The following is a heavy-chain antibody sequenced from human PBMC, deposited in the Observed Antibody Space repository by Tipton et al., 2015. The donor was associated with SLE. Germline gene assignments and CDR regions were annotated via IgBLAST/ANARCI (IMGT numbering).Heavy chain of an antibody. J-gene: IGHJ3*02. CDR2: INHSGST. CDR3: ARGRGAFDI. Sequence: TLSLTCTVSGGSISSGSYYWSWIRQPAGKGLEWIGEINHSGSTTSNPSLKSRVTISVDTSKSQFSLKLSSVTAADTAVFYCARGRGAFDIWGQGTMVTVSS. V-gene: IGHV4-61*09. CDR1: GGSISSGSYY.